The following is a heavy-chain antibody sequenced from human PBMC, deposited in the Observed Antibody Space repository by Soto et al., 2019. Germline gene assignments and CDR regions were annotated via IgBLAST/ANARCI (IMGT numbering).Heavy chain of an antibody. CDR1: GYTFTGYY. CDR3: ARASGELLWFGELLASMDV. D-gene: IGHD3-10*01. V-gene: IGHV1-2*04. Sequence: QVQLVQSGAEVKKPGASVKVSCKASGYTFTGYYMHWVRQAPGQGLEWMGWINPNSGGTNYAQKFQGWVTMTRDTSISTAYMELSRLRSDDTAVYYCARASGELLWFGELLASMDVWGQGTTVTVSS. J-gene: IGHJ6*02. CDR2: INPNSGGT.